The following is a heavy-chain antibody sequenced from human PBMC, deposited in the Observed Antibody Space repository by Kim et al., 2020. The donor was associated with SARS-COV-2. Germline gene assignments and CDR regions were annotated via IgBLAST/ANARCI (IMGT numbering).Heavy chain of an antibody. V-gene: IGHV3-21*01. D-gene: IGHD2-21*01. CDR1: GFTFSSYS. J-gene: IGHJ3*02. Sequence: GGSLRLSCAASGFTFSSYSMNWVRQAPGKGLEWVSSISSSSSYIYYADSVKGRFTISRDNAKNSLYLQMNSLRAEDTAVYYCARNQGGDRWGDIWGQGTMVTVSS. CDR2: ISSSSSYI. CDR3: ARNQGGDRWGDI.